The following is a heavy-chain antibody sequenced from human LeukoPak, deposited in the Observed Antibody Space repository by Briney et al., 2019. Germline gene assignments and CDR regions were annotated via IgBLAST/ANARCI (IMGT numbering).Heavy chain of an antibody. D-gene: IGHD3-9*01. J-gene: IGHJ6*03. CDR3: ARDHDWDYMDV. CDR1: GFTFSSYS. Sequence: GGSLRLSCAASGFTFSSYSMNWVRQAPGKGLEWVSFISTSSSYIYYADSVKGQFTISRDNAKNSLYLQMSSLRAEDTAVYYCARDHDWDYMDVWGKGTTVTVSS. V-gene: IGHV3-21*01. CDR2: ISTSSSYI.